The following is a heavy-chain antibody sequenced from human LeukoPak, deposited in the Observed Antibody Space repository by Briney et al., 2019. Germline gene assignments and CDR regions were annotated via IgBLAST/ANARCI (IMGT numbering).Heavy chain of an antibody. J-gene: IGHJ4*02. V-gene: IGHV4-34*01. CDR1: GGSFSGYY. D-gene: IGHD6-13*01. CDR2: INHSGST. CDR3: ALLLVAIAAAGPHDY. Sequence: SETLSLTCAVYGGSFSGYYWSWIRQPPRKGLEWMGEINHSGSTNYNPSLKRRATILLETSKNQFSLKLSSVTAADTAVYYCALLLVAIAAAGPHDYWGQGTLVTVSS.